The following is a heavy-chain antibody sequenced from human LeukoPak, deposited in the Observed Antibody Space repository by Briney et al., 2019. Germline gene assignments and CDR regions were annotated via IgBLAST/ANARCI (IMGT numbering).Heavy chain of an antibody. V-gene: IGHV1-3*01. CDR1: GYTFTSYG. D-gene: IGHD2-15*01. CDR3: AREGGTLTHYYYYGMDV. CDR2: INPNSGGT. J-gene: IGHJ6*02. Sequence: ASVKVSCKASGYTFTSYGMHWVRQAPGQRLEWMGWINPNSGGTNYAQKFQGRVTMTRDTSASTAYMELSSLRSEDTAVYYCAREGGTLTHYYYYGMDVWGQGTTVTVSS.